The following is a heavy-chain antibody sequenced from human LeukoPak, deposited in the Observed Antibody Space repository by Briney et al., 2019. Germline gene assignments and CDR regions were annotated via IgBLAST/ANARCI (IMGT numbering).Heavy chain of an antibody. CDR1: GFTLSDHW. Sequence: GGSLRLSCAASGFTLSDHWMTWVRQAPGKGLEWVAYIKRDGSEKYYVDSVKGRFTISRDNSKNSLYLQMNSLRAEDTAVYYCARGGWYFDYWGQGTLVTVSS. D-gene: IGHD6-19*01. V-gene: IGHV3-7*04. CDR3: ARGGWYFDY. CDR2: IKRDGSEK. J-gene: IGHJ4*02.